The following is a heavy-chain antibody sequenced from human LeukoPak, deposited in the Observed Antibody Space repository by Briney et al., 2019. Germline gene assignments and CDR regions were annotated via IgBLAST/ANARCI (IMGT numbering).Heavy chain of an antibody. CDR2: ISYEGSVT. J-gene: IGHJ6*03. V-gene: IGHV3-30*03. CDR1: GFTVSSNY. Sequence: GGSLRLSCAASGFTVSSNYMSWVRQAPGKGLEWAAVISYEGSVTSYADSVKGRFTISRDNSKKMLDLQMDSLRVEDTAVYYCVRDRAPWGGALGGAKGMDVWGEGTTVIVSS. CDR3: VRDRAPWGGALGGAKGMDV. D-gene: IGHD3-10*01.